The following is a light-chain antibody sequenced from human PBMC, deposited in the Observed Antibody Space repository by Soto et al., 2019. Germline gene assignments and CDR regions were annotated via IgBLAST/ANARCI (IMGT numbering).Light chain of an antibody. J-gene: IGKJ5*01. Sequence: IQLTQSQSSRSASVGDGVTITCRASQGISSYLAWYQQKPGKAPKLLIYAASTLQSGVPSRFSGSGSGTDFTLTISSLQPEDFATYYCQQLNSYPITFGQGTRLEIK. CDR2: AAS. CDR3: QQLNSYPIT. V-gene: IGKV1-9*01. CDR1: QGISSY.